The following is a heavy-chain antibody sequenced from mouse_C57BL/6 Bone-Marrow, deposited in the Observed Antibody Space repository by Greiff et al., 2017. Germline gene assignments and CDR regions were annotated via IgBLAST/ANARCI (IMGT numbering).Heavy chain of an antibody. V-gene: IGHV5-6*01. J-gene: IGHJ3*01. CDR3: ARLGNSAWFAY. CDR2: ISSGGSYT. D-gene: IGHD2-1*01. CDR1: GFTFSSYG. Sequence: EVTLVESGGDLVKPGGSLKLSCAASGFTFSSYGMSWVRQTPDKRLEWVATISSGGSYTYYPDSVKGRFTISRDNAKNTLYLQMSSLKSEDTAMYYCARLGNSAWFAYWGQGTLVTVSA.